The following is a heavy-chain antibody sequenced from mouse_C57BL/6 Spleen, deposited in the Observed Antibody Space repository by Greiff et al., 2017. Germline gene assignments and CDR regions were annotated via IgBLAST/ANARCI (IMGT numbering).Heavy chain of an antibody. V-gene: IGHV1-5*01. CDR3: TTYYGSSPYYFDY. D-gene: IGHD1-1*01. Sequence: EVQLQQSGTVLARPGASVKMSCKTSGYTFTSYWMHWVKQRPGQGLEWIGAIYPGNSDTSYNQKFKGKAKLTAVTSASTAYMELSRLTNEDSAVYYCTTYYGSSPYYFDYWGQGTTLTVSS. CDR2: IYPGNSDT. CDR1: GYTFTSYW. J-gene: IGHJ2*01.